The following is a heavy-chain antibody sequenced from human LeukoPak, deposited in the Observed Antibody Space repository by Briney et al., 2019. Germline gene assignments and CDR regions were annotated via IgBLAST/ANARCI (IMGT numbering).Heavy chain of an antibody. CDR2: ISISGSTI. D-gene: IGHD6-19*01. CDR3: AKTTTGYSSGRYPGWPVDC. J-gene: IGHJ4*02. V-gene: IGHV3-11*01. Sequence: PGGSLRLSCAASGFTFSDYYMSWIRQAPGKGLEWLSYISISGSTIYYADSVKGRFTISRDNAKNSLYLQMNSLSTEDTAVYYCAKTTTGYSSGRYPGWPVDCWGQGTLVTVSS. CDR1: GFTFSDYY.